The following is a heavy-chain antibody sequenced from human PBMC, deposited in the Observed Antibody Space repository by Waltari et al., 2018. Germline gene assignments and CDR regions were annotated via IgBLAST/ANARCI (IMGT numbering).Heavy chain of an antibody. Sequence: QVQLVQSGAEAKKPGSSVTVSCKAPGGTLSSYAISWVRQALGQGLEWMGGIIPIFGTANYAQKFQGRVTITADESTSTAYMGLSSLGSEDTAVYYCARGGVSGSYYKEFDYWGQGTLVTVSS. CDR2: IIPIFGTA. J-gene: IGHJ4*02. D-gene: IGHD3-10*01. CDR3: ARGGVSGSYYKEFDY. CDR1: GGTLSSYA. V-gene: IGHV1-69*01.